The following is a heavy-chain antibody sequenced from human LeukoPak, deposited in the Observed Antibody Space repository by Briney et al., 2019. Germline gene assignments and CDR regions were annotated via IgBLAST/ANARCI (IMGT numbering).Heavy chain of an antibody. Sequence: GGSLRLSCAASGFTFDDYGMSWVRQAPGKGLEWVSGINWNGGSTGYADSVKGRFTISRDNAKNSLYLQMNSLRAEDTAVYYCAKGDTTWELPHDYWGQGTLVTVSS. CDR1: GFTFDDYG. CDR2: INWNGGST. V-gene: IGHV3-20*04. J-gene: IGHJ4*02. CDR3: AKGDTTWELPHDY. D-gene: IGHD1-26*01.